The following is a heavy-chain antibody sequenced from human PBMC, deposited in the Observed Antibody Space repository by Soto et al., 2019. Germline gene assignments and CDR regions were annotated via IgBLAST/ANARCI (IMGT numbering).Heavy chain of an antibody. D-gene: IGHD3-10*01. CDR3: ARVWGGAFDI. J-gene: IGHJ3*02. V-gene: IGHV4-59*01. CDR1: GGSISSYY. Sequence: LSLTCTVSGGSISSYYWSWIRQPPGKGLEWIGYIYYSGSTNYNPSLKSRVTISVDTSKNQFSLKLSSVTAADAAVYYCARVWGGAFDIWGQGTMVTVSS. CDR2: IYYSGST.